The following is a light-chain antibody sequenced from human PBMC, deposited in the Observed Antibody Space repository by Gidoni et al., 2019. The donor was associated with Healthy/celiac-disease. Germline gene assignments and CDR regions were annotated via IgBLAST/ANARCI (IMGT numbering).Light chain of an antibody. CDR3: SAWDDSLNGRRV. V-gene: IGLV1-44*01. Sequence: QSVLTQPPSASGTPGQRVTISCSGSSSNIGSNTVNWYQQLPGTAPNLLIYSNNQRPSGVPDRFSASKSGTSASLAISGLQSEDEADCYCSAWDDSLNGRRVFGGGTKLTVL. CDR1: SSNIGSNT. CDR2: SNN. J-gene: IGLJ3*02.